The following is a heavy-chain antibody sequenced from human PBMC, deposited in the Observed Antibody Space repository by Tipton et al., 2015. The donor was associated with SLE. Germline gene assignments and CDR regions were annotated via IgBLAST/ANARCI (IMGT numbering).Heavy chain of an antibody. CDR1: GGSISSGIYY. V-gene: IGHV4-61*02. Sequence: TLSLTCTVSGGSISSGIYYWSWIRQPAGKGLEWIGRIYTSGSTNYNPSLKSRVTISVDTSKNQFSLKLSSVTAADTAVYYCASTIAAAGSFYYYYYMDVWGKGTTVTVSS. J-gene: IGHJ6*03. CDR3: ASTIAAAGSFYYYYYMDV. D-gene: IGHD6-13*01. CDR2: IYTSGST.